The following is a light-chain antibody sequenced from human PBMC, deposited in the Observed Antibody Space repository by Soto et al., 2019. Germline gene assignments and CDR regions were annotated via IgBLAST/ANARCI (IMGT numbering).Light chain of an antibody. J-gene: IGKJ1*01. V-gene: IGKV4-1*01. CDR2: WAS. Sequence: DIVMTQSPDSLAVSLGERATIDCKSSQTVLYISNNKNYLAWYQQKPGQPPKLLIYWASTRESGVPDRFSGSGSPTDFTLTISSLQEEDVAVYYCQQFFTTPWTFGRGTKVEIK. CDR3: QQFFTTPWT. CDR1: QTVLYISNNKNY.